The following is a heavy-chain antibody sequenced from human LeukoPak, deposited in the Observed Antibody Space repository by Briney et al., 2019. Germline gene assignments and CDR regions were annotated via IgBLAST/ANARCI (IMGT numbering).Heavy chain of an antibody. V-gene: IGHV1-69*04. Sequence: ASVKVSCKASGGTFSSYAISWVRQAPGQGLEWMGRIIPILGIANYAQKFQGRVTITADTSTSTAYMELSSLRSEDTAVHYCARGPMVGPTRGDYWGQGTLVTVSS. D-gene: IGHD1-26*01. J-gene: IGHJ4*02. CDR3: ARGPMVGPTRGDY. CDR1: GGTFSSYA. CDR2: IIPILGIA.